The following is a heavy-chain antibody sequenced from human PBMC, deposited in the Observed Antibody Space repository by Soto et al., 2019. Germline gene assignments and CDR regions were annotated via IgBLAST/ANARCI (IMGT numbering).Heavy chain of an antibody. Sequence: ASVKVSCKASGYTFTSYAMHWVRQAPGQRLERMGWINAGNGKTKYSQKFQGRVTITRDTSARTAYMELSSLRSEDTAVYYCARGWSSDWFKLRSNYFDYWGQGTLVTVSS. CDR1: GYTFTSYA. CDR2: INAGNGKT. J-gene: IGHJ4*02. V-gene: IGHV1-3*01. CDR3: ARGWSSDWFKLRSNYFDY. D-gene: IGHD6-19*01.